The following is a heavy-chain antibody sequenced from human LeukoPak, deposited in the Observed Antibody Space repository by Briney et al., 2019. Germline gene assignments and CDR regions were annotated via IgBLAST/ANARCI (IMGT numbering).Heavy chain of an antibody. CDR2: IKSKTDGETT. CDR1: GFTFRNAW. CDR3: GRDQGGSIGWYGDY. V-gene: IGHV3-15*01. D-gene: IGHD6-19*01. Sequence: GGSLRLSCVAAGFTFRNAWMSWVRQAPGKGLEWVGRIKSKTDGETTDYAAPVKDRFTISRDDSKNTLYLQMNSLRAEDTAVYYCGRDQGGSIGWYGDYWGQGTLVTVSS. J-gene: IGHJ4*02.